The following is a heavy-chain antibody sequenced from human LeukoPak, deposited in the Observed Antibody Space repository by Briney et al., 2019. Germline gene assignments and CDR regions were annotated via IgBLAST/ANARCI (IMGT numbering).Heavy chain of an antibody. V-gene: IGHV4-39*01. D-gene: IGHD5-18*01. CDR3: ARHQPWGTAMGPVMDV. Sequence: PSETLSLTCTVSGGSISSSSYYWGWIRQPPGKGLEWIGSIYYSGSTYYNPSLKSRVTISVDTSKNQFSLKLSSVTAADTAVYYCARHQPWGTAMGPVMDVWGQGTTVTASS. CDR1: GGSISSSSYY. J-gene: IGHJ6*02. CDR2: IYYSGST.